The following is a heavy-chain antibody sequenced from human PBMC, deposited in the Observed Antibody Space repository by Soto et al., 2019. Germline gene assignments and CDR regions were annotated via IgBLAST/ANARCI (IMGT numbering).Heavy chain of an antibody. CDR3: ARVYGSTWDFDS. CDR1: GFSLSNTKMG. Sequence: QVTLKESGPVLVQPTETLTLTCTVSGFSLSNTKMGVSWIRQPPGKALEWLAHIFSNGEKTYSTSLKSRLTISKDTSKSQVVLTMTSVDPVDTATYYCARVYGSTWDFDSWGQGTLVTVPS. D-gene: IGHD2-15*01. CDR2: IFSNGEK. V-gene: IGHV2-26*01. J-gene: IGHJ4*02.